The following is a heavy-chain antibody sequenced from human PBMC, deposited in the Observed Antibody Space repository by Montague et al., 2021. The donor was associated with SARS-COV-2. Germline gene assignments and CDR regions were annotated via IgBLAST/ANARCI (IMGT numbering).Heavy chain of an antibody. Sequence: SETLSLTCAVYLDSIIINLWRTWIRQTSGLGSQWLRVLFHIVDTNYNPSLKSRVTISLDKSKNQFSLLLKSVTAADTAVYYCASLGVVPRRWFDPWGQGTLVTVSS. V-gene: IGHV4-4*02. CDR3: ASLGVVPRRWFDP. CDR2: LFHIVDT. J-gene: IGHJ5*02. CDR1: LDSIIINLW. D-gene: IGHD2-2*01.